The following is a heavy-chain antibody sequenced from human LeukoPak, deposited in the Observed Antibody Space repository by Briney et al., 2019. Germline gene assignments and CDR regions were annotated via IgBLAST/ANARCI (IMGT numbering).Heavy chain of an antibody. Sequence: GGSLRLSCAASGFTFSSYSMNWVRQAPGKGLEWVGFIRSKAYGGTTEYAASVRGRFTISRDDSKTIAYLQMSSLKTEDTAVYYCTRLSGWGNFYYYYMDVWGKGTTVTISS. V-gene: IGHV3-49*04. CDR3: TRLSGWGNFYYYYMDV. CDR1: GFTFSSYS. CDR2: IRSKAYGGTT. D-gene: IGHD6-19*01. J-gene: IGHJ6*03.